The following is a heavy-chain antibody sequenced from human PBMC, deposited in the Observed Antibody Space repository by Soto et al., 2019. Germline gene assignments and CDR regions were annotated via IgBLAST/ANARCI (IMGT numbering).Heavy chain of an antibody. CDR2: ISGSGGSI. Sequence: GGSLRLSCAASGFTFSSYAMSWVRQAPGKGLEWVSAISGSGGSIYYADSVKGRFTISRDNSKNTLYLQMNSLRAEDTAVYYCAKVLYDILTGYYSSWGQGTLVTVSS. V-gene: IGHV3-23*01. CDR3: AKVLYDILTGYYSS. CDR1: GFTFSSYA. J-gene: IGHJ4*02. D-gene: IGHD3-9*01.